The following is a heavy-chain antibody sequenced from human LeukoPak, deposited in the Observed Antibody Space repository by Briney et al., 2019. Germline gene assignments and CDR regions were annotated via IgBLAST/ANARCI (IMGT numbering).Heavy chain of an antibody. D-gene: IGHD6-19*01. CDR1: GFTFYNTW. Sequence: GGSLRLSCTVSGFTFYNTWMNWVRRAPGKGLEWVGRIKTRSDGGTTDYAAPINGRFTISRDDSKSTLFLQMNSLKTEDTAVYYCARDPLIAVAGTRNYYYYGMDVWGQGTTVTVSS. CDR3: ARDPLIAVAGTRNYYYYGMDV. V-gene: IGHV3-15*07. CDR2: IKTRSDGGTT. J-gene: IGHJ6*02.